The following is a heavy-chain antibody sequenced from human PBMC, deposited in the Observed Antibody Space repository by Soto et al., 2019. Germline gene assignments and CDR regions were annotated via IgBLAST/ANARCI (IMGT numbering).Heavy chain of an antibody. Sequence: GGSLRLSCAGSGFMFSGFAMTWGRQAPGKGLGWVSTTRSNGEHTYYADSVKGRFTVSRDNSKNTLFLEMSSLRAEDSAIYYCAKDSKSVSVSAARVYGMDVWGQGTTVTVSS. J-gene: IGHJ6*02. CDR2: TRSNGEHT. CDR1: GFMFSGFA. V-gene: IGHV3-23*01. CDR3: AKDSKSVSVSAARVYGMDV. D-gene: IGHD2-2*01.